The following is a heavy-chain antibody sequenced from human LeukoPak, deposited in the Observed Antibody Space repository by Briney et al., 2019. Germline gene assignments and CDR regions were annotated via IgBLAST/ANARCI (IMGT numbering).Heavy chain of an antibody. CDR3: AKGTGTAHYYYYGMDV. V-gene: IGHV3-30*18. CDR1: GFTFSSYG. Sequence: PGRSLRLSCAASGFTFSSYGMHWVRQAPGKGLEWVAVISYDGSNKYYADSVKGRFTISRDNSKNTLYLQMNSLRAEDTAVYYCAKGTGTAHYYYYGMDVWGQGTTVTVSS. D-gene: IGHD1-1*01. CDR2: ISYDGSNK. J-gene: IGHJ6*02.